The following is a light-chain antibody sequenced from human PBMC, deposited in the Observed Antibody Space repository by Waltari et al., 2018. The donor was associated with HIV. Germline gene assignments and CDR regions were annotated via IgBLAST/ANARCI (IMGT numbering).Light chain of an antibody. CDR2: KAS. J-gene: IGKJ1*01. CDR1: QTIGVW. Sequence: DIPMTQSPSTLSASVGDRVTITCRASQTIGVWLAWYQQKPGQAPKILIYKASTLETGVPSRFSGSGSGTEFTLTIGGLQPDDFATYYCQHYNGYPWTFGQGTKVEMK. V-gene: IGKV1-5*03. CDR3: QHYNGYPWT.